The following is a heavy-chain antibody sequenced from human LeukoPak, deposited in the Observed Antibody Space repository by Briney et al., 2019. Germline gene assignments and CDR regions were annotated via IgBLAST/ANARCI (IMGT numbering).Heavy chain of an antibody. CDR1: GASISGYY. Sequence: SETLSLTCTVSGASISGYYWSWIWQPPGKGLECIGYIYYSGSTNYNPSLKSRVTISVDTSKNQFSLKLSSVTAADTAVYYCARGRGYFDYWGQGTLVTVSA. CDR3: ARGRGYFDY. CDR2: IYYSGST. V-gene: IGHV4-59*08. J-gene: IGHJ4*02.